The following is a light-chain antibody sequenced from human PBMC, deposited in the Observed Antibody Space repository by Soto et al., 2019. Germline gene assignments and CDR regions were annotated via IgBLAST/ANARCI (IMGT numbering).Light chain of an antibody. Sequence: QSVLTQPPSVSGAPGQRVTISCTGGSSNIGADYDVHWYQQFPGTAPKVLIYGNNNRPSGVPDRFSGSKSGSSASLAITGLQAEDEADYYCSSYAGSNSWVFGGGTKLTVL. CDR3: SSYAGSNSWV. J-gene: IGLJ3*02. CDR1: SSNIGADYD. V-gene: IGLV1-40*01. CDR2: GNN.